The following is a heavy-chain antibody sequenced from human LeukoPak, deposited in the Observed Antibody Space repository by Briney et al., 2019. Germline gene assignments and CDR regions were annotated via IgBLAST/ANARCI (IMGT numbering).Heavy chain of an antibody. V-gene: IGHV3-7*01. CDR1: GFTFSVSW. CDR2: IKYDGSEK. CDR3: AKDVVGQQWLENY. J-gene: IGHJ4*02. Sequence: GGSLRLSCAASGFTFSVSWMSWVRQAPGKGLEWVANIKYDGSEKYYVDSVKGRFTISRDNAKNSLYLQMNSLRAEDTAVYYCAKDVVGQQWLENYWGQGTLVTVSS. D-gene: IGHD6-19*01.